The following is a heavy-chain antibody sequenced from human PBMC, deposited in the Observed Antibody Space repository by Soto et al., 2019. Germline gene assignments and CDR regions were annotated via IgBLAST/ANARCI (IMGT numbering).Heavy chain of an antibody. J-gene: IGHJ6*02. Sequence: PGGSLILSCAASGFTFSSYGMHWVRQAPGKGLEWVAVIWYDGSNKYYADSVKGRFTISRDNSKNTLYLQMNSLRAEDTAVYYCARDSTDSSSSTGYYYYYYGMDVWGQGTTVTVSS. CDR1: GFTFSSYG. CDR3: ARDSTDSSSSTGYYYYYYGMDV. CDR2: IWYDGSNK. D-gene: IGHD6-6*01. V-gene: IGHV3-33*01.